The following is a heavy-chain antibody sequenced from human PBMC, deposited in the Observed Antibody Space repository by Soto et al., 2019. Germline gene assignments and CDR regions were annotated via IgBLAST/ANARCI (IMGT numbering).Heavy chain of an antibody. V-gene: IGHV1-46*01. D-gene: IGHD3-9*01. CDR1: GYTFTTYY. J-gene: IGHJ4*01. CDR2: VKPDGGDT. CDR3: AREALTGYRDFDF. Sequence: GASVKVSCKASGYTFTTYYMHWVRQAPGEGLEWMGIVKPDGGDTSYAQKFQDRVTLTRDTSTSTLYMELRSVRYEDTAVYYCAREALTGYRDFDFWG.